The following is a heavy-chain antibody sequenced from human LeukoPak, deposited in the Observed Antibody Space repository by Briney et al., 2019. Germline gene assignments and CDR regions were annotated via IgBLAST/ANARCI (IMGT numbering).Heavy chain of an antibody. Sequence: SETLSLTCTVSGGSVSSGSYYWSWIRQPPGKGLEWIGYIYHSGSTYYNPSPKSRVTISVDRSKNQFSLKLSSVTAADTAVYYCARNAYCSSTSCYRPFDYWGQGTLVTVSS. V-gene: IGHV4-30-2*01. CDR2: IYHSGST. J-gene: IGHJ4*02. D-gene: IGHD2-2*02. CDR1: GGSVSSGSYY. CDR3: ARNAYCSSTSCYRPFDY.